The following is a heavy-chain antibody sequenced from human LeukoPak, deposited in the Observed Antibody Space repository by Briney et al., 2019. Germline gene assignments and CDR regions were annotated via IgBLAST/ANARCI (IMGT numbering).Heavy chain of an antibody. V-gene: IGHV3-48*03. CDR3: ARGDDYYGSGRLIEGDY. Sequence: GGSLRLSCAAPGFTFSSYEMNWVRQAPGKGLEWVSYISSSGSTIYYADSVKGRFTISRDNAKNSLYLQMNSLRAEDTAVYYCARGDDYYGSGRLIEGDYWGQGTLVTVSS. J-gene: IGHJ4*02. CDR1: GFTFSSYE. D-gene: IGHD3-10*01. CDR2: ISSSGSTI.